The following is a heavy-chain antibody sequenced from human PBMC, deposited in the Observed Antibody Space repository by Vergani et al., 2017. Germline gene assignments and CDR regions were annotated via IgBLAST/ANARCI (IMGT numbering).Heavy chain of an antibody. D-gene: IGHD3-9*01. CDR1: GGSISSYY. J-gene: IGHJ6*02. CDR3: ATMGGLRYIQEDYYGMDV. Sequence: QVQLQASGPGLVKPSETLSLTCTVSGGSISSYYWSWIRQPPGKGLEWIGYIYYSGSTNYNPSLKSRVTISVDTSKNQFSLKLSSVTAADTAVYYCATMGGLRYIQEDYYGMDVWGQGTTVTVSS. CDR2: IYYSGST. V-gene: IGHV4-59*01.